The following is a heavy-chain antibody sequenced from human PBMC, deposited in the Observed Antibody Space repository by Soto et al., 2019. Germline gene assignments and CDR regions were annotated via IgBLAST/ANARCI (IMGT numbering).Heavy chain of an antibody. Sequence: EVQLVESGGGLLQPGGSLRLCCASSGFTFSGFWMNWFRQAPGKGLEWVANVKQDGIEKHYLDSVKGRFTISRDNAKNSLYLQMNSLRAEDTDVYYCVITASAFGIWGQGTMVSVSS. V-gene: IGHV3-7*01. CDR1: GFTFSGFW. D-gene: IGHD1-20*01. CDR3: VITASAFGI. J-gene: IGHJ3*02. CDR2: VKQDGIEK.